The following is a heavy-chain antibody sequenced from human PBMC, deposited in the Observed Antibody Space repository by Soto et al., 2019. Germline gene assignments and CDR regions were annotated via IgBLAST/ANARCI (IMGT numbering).Heavy chain of an antibody. V-gene: IGHV4-31*03. D-gene: IGHD1-1*01. J-gene: IGHJ6*03. Sequence: TLSLTCTVSGGSISSGGYYWSWIRQHPGKGLEWIGYIYYSGSTYYNPSLKSRVTISVDTSKNQFSLKLSSVTAADTAVYYCARGGHDNTYYYYMDVWGKGTTVTVSS. CDR1: GGSISSGGYY. CDR2: IYYSGST. CDR3: ARGGHDNTYYYYMDV.